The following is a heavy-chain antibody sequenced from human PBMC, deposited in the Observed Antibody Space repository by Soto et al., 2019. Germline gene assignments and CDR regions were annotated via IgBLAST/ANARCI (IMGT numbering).Heavy chain of an antibody. CDR1: GYTFTSYG. D-gene: IGHD1-26*01. CDR2: ISAYNGNT. CDR3: ARGGSLYWYFDL. J-gene: IGHJ2*01. V-gene: IGHV1-18*01. Sequence: ASVKVSCKASGYTFTSYGISWVRRAPGQGLEWMGWISAYNGNTNYSQKFQGRVTITRDTSASTAYMELSSLRSEDTAVYYCARGGSLYWYFDLWGRGTLVTVSS.